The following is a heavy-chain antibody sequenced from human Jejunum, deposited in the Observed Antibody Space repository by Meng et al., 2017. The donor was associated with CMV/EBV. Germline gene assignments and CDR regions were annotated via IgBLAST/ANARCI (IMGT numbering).Heavy chain of an antibody. Sequence: SGFTVSGYYMCWVRQAPGKGLEWVSVINGAGSTIYADSVTGRFIISRDDSKNSLFLQVSNLRDEDTAIYYCVRGEKMGNHYTNFFDYWGQGSLVTVSS. CDR3: VRGEKMGNHYTNFFDY. D-gene: IGHD3-16*02. CDR1: GFTVSGYY. J-gene: IGHJ4*02. V-gene: IGHV3-53*01. CDR2: INGAGST.